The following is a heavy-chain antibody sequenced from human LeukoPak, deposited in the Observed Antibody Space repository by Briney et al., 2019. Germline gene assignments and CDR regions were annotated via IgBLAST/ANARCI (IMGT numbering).Heavy chain of an antibody. CDR1: GFTFSSYA. J-gene: IGHJ4*02. CDR2: ISGSGGST. CDR3: AKALGGDFWSGYYVLDY. D-gene: IGHD3-3*01. Sequence: GGSLRLSCAASGFTFSSYAVSWVRQAPGKGLEWVSAISGSGGSTYYADSVKGRFTISRDNSKNTLYLQMNGLRAEDTAVYYCAKALGGDFWSGYYVLDYWGQGTLVTVSS. V-gene: IGHV3-23*01.